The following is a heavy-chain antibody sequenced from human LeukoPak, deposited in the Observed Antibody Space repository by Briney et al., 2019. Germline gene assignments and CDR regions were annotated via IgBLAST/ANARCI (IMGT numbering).Heavy chain of an antibody. Sequence: PGTSLRLSCAASGFTFNAYAMHWVRQSPGKGLEWVAVISYDGSSANYADSVRGRFTVSRDNSKNIVYLELQTLTTDDTAVFYCARDWGDLLAFGPRGQGTLVIVSS. D-gene: IGHD3-3*01. J-gene: IGHJ5*02. CDR3: ARDWGDLLAFGP. V-gene: IGHV3-30*03. CDR2: ISYDGSSA. CDR1: GFTFNAYA.